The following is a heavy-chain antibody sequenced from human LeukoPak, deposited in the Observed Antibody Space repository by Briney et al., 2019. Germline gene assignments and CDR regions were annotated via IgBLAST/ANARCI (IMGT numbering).Heavy chain of an antibody. D-gene: IGHD3-22*01. CDR1: GGSFSGYY. Sequence: PSETLSLTCAVYGGSFSGYYWSWIRQPPGKGLEWIGEINHSGSTNYNPSLKSRVTISVDTSKNQFSLKLSSVTAADTAVYYCARRDRGAYYYDSSGYYPFDYWGQGTLVTVSS. V-gene: IGHV4-34*01. J-gene: IGHJ4*02. CDR3: ARRDRGAYYYDSSGYYPFDY. CDR2: INHSGST.